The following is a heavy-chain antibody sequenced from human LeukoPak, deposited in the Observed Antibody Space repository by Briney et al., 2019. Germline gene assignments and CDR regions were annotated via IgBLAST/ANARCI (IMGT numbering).Heavy chain of an antibody. J-gene: IGHJ4*02. CDR3: ARHWGGREGGFHY. V-gene: IGHV4-4*02. CDR2: IYYSGTT. Sequence: PSETLSLTCAVSGGSIRSDNWWSWVRQPPGKGLEWIGEIYYSGTTNYKPSLKSRVTISVDNSKNQFSLKLSSVTAADTAVYYCARHWGGREGGFHYWGQGTLVTVSS. D-gene: IGHD3-10*01. CDR1: GGSIRSDNW.